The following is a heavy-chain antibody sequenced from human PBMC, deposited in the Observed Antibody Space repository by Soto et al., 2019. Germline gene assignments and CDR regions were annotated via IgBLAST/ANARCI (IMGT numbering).Heavy chain of an antibody. CDR1: GGTFSSYA. CDR3: ASQREPEYYYDSSGYYGLGY. CDR2: IIPIFGTA. Sequence: QVQLVQSGAEVKKPGSSVKVSCKASGGTFSSYAISWVRQAPGQGLEWMGGIIPIFGTANYAQRFQGRVTITADESTSTAYMELSSLRSEDTAVYYCASQREPEYYYDSSGYYGLGYWGQGTLVTVSS. V-gene: IGHV1-69*12. J-gene: IGHJ4*02. D-gene: IGHD3-22*01.